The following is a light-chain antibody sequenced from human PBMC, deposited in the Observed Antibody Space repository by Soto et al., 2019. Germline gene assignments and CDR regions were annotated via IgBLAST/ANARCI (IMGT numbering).Light chain of an antibody. V-gene: IGLV2-14*01. J-gene: IGLJ2*01. CDR3: SSYTSGRSIVV. CDR2: DVS. CDR1: SSDVGGYNY. Sequence: QSALTQPASVSGSPGQSITISCTGTSSDVGGYNYVSWYQQHPGKAPKLMIYDVSNRPSGGSNRFSGSKSGNTASLTISGFQAEYEADYYCSSYTSGRSIVVFGGGTKVTVL.